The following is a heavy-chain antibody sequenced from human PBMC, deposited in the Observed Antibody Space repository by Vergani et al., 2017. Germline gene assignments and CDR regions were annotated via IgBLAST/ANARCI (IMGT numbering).Heavy chain of an antibody. J-gene: IGHJ3*01. CDR1: GGSLSGYY. V-gene: IGHV4-34*01. CDR3: ARRAERWETLLRDDFDV. CDR2: INHSGTI. Sequence: QVQLQQWGPGLLKPSETLSLTCAVYGGSLSGYYWSWIRLAPGKGREWIGEINHSGTINYNPTLKSPFNVSIDTSRDHFSLKLRSVSAADTAVYFCARRAERWETLLRDDFDVWGQGTFVTVSP. D-gene: IGHD1-26*01.